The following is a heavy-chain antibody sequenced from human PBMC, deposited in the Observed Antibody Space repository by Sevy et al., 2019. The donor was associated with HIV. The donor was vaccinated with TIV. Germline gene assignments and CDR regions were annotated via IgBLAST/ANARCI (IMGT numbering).Heavy chain of an antibody. J-gene: IGHJ6*02. D-gene: IGHD6-25*01. V-gene: IGHV3-30*02. CDR3: AKGGSGGIDHYGMDV. Sequence: GGSLRLSCAGSGFRFNNFGMYWVRQAPGKGLEGVAFIRYDGINKYYVDSAKGRSTISRDNSKDTLYLEMKSLRLEDTAIYYCAKGGSGGIDHYGMDVWGQGTTVTVSS. CDR2: IRYDGINK. CDR1: GFRFNNFG.